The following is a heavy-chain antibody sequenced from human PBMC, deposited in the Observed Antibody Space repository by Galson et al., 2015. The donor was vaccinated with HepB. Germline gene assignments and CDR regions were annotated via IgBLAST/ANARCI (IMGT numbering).Heavy chain of an antibody. CDR2: IYYSGST. V-gene: IGHV4-39*01. J-gene: IGHJ4*02. CDR3: ARHRSYYYDSSGYYPYYFDY. CDR1: GGSISSSSYY. D-gene: IGHD3-22*01. Sequence: ETLSLTCTVSGGSISSSSYYWGWIRQPPGKGLEWIGSIYYSGSTYYNPSLKSRVTISVDTSKNQFSLKLSSVTAADTAVYYCARHRSYYYDSSGYYPYYFDYWGQGILVTVSS.